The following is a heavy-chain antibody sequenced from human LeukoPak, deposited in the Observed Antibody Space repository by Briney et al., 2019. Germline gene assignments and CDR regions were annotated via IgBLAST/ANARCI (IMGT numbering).Heavy chain of an antibody. CDR1: RFTFSSYG. Sequence: GGSLRLSCAASRFTFSSYGMHWVRQTPGKGLEWVAFIRHDGSYQQYVDSVKVRFTVSRDNSKDTVYLQMNSLRTEDTAVYYCAKNRDSSDYPRDFDYWGQGTLVTVSS. D-gene: IGHD3-22*01. CDR2: IRHDGSYQ. CDR3: AKNRDSSDYPRDFDY. J-gene: IGHJ4*02. V-gene: IGHV3-30*02.